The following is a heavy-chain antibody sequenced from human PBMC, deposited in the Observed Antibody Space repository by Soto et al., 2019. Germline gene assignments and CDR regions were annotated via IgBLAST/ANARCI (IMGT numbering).Heavy chain of an antibody. Sequence: XASLRLSCAASGFTFRSYAMHWVRQAPGKGLEWVAVISYDGSNKYYADSVKGRFTISRDNSKNTLYLQMNSLRAEDTAVYYCARDHGYSSSWYYFDYWGQGTLVTVSS. CDR1: GFTFRSYA. CDR3: ARDHGYSSSWYYFDY. V-gene: IGHV3-30-3*01. CDR2: ISYDGSNK. J-gene: IGHJ4*02. D-gene: IGHD6-13*01.